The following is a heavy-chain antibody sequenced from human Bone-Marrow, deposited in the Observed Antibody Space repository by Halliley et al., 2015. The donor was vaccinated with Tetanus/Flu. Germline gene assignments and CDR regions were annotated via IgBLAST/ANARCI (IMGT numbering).Heavy chain of an antibody. J-gene: IGHJ6*02. Sequence: SLRLSCDASGFTFSDYAMHWMRQSPGKGLEWVSGITWNSGSRGYAASVKGRFFISRDNTKNSLYLQMNSLRAEDTGVYYCARDGAVLTATADDYGIDVWGQGTTVTVSS. D-gene: IGHD2-21*02. V-gene: IGHV3-9*01. CDR1: GFTFSDYA. CDR2: ITWNSGSR. CDR3: ARDGAVLTATADDYGIDV.